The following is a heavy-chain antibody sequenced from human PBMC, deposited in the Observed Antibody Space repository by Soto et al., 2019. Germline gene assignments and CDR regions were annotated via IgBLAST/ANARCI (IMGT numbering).Heavy chain of an antibody. CDR3: AHRDYYDSSGYLAPAEYFQH. CDR1: GFSLSTSGVG. D-gene: IGHD3-22*01. CDR2: IYWDDDK. J-gene: IGHJ1*01. V-gene: IGHV2-5*02. Sequence: SGPTLVNPTQTLTLTCTFSGFSLSTSGVGVGWIRQPPGKALEWLALIYWDDDKRYSPSLKSRLTITKDTSKNQVVLTMTNMDPVDTATYYRAHRDYYDSSGYLAPAEYFQHWGQGTLVTVSS.